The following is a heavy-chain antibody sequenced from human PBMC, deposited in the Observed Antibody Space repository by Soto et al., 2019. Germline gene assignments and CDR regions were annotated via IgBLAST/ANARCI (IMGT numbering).Heavy chain of an antibody. D-gene: IGHD2-15*01. J-gene: IGHJ4*02. Sequence: GASVKVSCKASGYTFTSYYMHWVRQAPGQGLEWMGIINPSGGSTSYAQKFQGRVTMTRDTSTSTVYMELSSLRSEDTAVYYCARRYCSGGSCYSGPWYYFDYWGQGTLVTVSS. V-gene: IGHV1-46*03. CDR2: INPSGGST. CDR1: GYTFTSYY. CDR3: ARRYCSGGSCYSGPWYYFDY.